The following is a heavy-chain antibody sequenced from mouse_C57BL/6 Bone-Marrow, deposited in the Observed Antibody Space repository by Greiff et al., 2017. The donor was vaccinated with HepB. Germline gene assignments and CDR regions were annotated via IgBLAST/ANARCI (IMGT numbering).Heavy chain of an antibody. CDR2: IDPETGGT. V-gene: IGHV1-15*01. D-gene: IGHD2-3*01. CDR1: GYTFTDYE. J-gene: IGHJ4*01. Sequence: VQLVESGAELVRPGASVTLSCKASGYTFTDYEMHWVKQTPVHGLEWIGAIDPETGGTAYNQKFKGKAILTADKSSSTAYMELRSLTSEDSAVYYCTRRSDGYYDAMDYWGQGTSVTVSS. CDR3: TRRSDGYYDAMDY.